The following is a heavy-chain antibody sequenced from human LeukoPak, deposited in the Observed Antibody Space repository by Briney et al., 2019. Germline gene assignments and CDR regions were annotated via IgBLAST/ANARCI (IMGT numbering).Heavy chain of an antibody. CDR3: AKEDRTSAPGYYYGMDV. CDR1: GFTFSSYG. J-gene: IGHJ6*04. D-gene: IGHD2-15*01. Sequence: GGSLRLSCAASGFTFSSYGMHWVRQAPGKGLEGVAVISYDGSNKYYADSVKGRFTISRDNSKNTLYLQMNSLRAEDTAVYYCAKEDRTSAPGYYYGMDVWGKGTTVTVSS. CDR2: ISYDGSNK. V-gene: IGHV3-30*18.